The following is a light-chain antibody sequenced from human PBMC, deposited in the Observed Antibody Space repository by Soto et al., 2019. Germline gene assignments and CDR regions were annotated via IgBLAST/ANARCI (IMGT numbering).Light chain of an antibody. CDR2: QAS. Sequence: DIQMTQSPSTLSASVGDRVTITCRASQSISYWLAWYQQKPGKAPNLLIYQASVLESGVPSRFSGSGSGTEFTLTISTLQPDDFATYYCQHYSSYPLTFGGGTKVEVK. CDR3: QHYSSYPLT. CDR1: QSISYW. J-gene: IGKJ4*01. V-gene: IGKV1-5*03.